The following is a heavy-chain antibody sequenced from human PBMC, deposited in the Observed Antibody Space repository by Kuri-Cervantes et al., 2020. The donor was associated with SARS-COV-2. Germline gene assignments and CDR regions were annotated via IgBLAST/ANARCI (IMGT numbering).Heavy chain of an antibody. Sequence: GGSLRLSCAASGLTFSSYGMHWVRQAPGKGLEWVAFIRYDGSNKYYADSVKGRFTISKESGENSLYLHMNSLRGDDTAVYYCARVAGEGPIYYYYMDVWGKGTTVTVSS. D-gene: IGHD2-21*01. CDR3: ARVAGEGPIYYYYMDV. J-gene: IGHJ6*03. CDR2: IRYDGSNK. V-gene: IGHV3-30*02. CDR1: GLTFSSYG.